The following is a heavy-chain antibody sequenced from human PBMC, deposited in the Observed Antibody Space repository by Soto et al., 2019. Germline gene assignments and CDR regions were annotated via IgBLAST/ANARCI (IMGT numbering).Heavy chain of an antibody. V-gene: IGHV3-30*18. CDR2: ISYDGSNK. Sequence: GGSLRLSCAATGFTFSSYGMHWVRQAPGKGLEWVAVISYDGSNKYYADSVKGRFTISRDNSKNTLYLQMNSLRAEDTAVYYRAKNEVATMSQYYYYYYMDVWGKGTTVTVSS. CDR1: GFTFSSYG. CDR3: AKNEVATMSQYYYYYYMDV. J-gene: IGHJ6*03. D-gene: IGHD5-12*01.